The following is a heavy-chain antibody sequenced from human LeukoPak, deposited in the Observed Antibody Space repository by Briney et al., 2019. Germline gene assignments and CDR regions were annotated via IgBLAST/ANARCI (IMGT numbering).Heavy chain of an antibody. CDR1: GFTFSSYS. CDR2: ISSSSSYI. D-gene: IGHD2-2*01. J-gene: IGHJ4*02. V-gene: IGHV3-21*01. CDR3: ARQYCSSTSCCFDY. Sequence: GRSLRLSCAASGFTFSSYSMNWVRQAPGKGLEWVSSISSSSSYIYYADSVKGRFIISRDNAKNSLYLQMNSLRAEDTGVYYCARQYCSSTSCCFDYWGQGTLVTVSS.